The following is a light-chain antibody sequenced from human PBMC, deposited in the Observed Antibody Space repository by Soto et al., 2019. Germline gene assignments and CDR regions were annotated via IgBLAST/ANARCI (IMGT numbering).Light chain of an antibody. J-gene: IGKJ1*01. V-gene: IGKV3-20*01. Sequence: EIVLTQSPGTLSLSPGERATISCKASQSISSRHLAWYQQTPGQAPRLLIYAASSKATGIPDRFSGSGSGTDFTLSISRLEPEDSAVYFCQQLGASPRTFGQGTKVEVK. CDR3: QQLGASPRT. CDR2: AAS. CDR1: QSISSRH.